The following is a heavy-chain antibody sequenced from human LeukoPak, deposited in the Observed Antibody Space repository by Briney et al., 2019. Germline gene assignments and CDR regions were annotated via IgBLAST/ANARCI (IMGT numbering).Heavy chain of an antibody. CDR1: GGSISSGSYY. J-gene: IGHJ5*02. Sequence: SETLSLTCTVSGGSISSGSYYWSWIRQPAGKGLEWIGYIYYSGSTNYNPSLKSRVTISVDTSKNQFSLKLSSVTAADTAVYYCARHIYGSGSPRNWFDPWGQGTLVTVSS. V-gene: IGHV4-61*10. D-gene: IGHD3-10*01. CDR3: ARHIYGSGSPRNWFDP. CDR2: IYYSGST.